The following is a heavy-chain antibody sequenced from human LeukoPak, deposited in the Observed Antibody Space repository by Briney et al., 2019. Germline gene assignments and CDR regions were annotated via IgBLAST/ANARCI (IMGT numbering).Heavy chain of an antibody. CDR3: VRDTPTAYCSGGTCYFDY. CDR1: GYSIRSAYY. Sequence: SETLSLTCTVSGYSIRSAYYWGWIRQPPGKGLEWIWSIYYSGNTYYNPSLESRVTISVDTSKNQFSLKLSSVNAADTAVYYCVRDTPTAYCSGGTCYFDYWGQGTLVTVSS. D-gene: IGHD2-15*01. J-gene: IGHJ4*02. V-gene: IGHV4-38-2*02. CDR2: IYYSGNT.